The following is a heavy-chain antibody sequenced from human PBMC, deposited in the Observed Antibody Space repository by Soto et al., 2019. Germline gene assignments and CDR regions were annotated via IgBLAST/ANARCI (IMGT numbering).Heavy chain of an antibody. CDR2: ISWDGGST. CDR3: AKDIQSEVGLTHYYYYGMDV. CDR1: GFTFDDYT. J-gene: IGHJ6*02. Sequence: EVQLVESGGVVVQPGGPLRLSWAASGFTFDDYTMHWVRQAPGKGLEWVSLISWDGGSTYYADSVKGRVTISRDNSKNSLYLQMNSLTTEDTALYYFAKDIQSEVGLTHYYYYGMDVWGQGPTVTVS. D-gene: IGHD2-15*01. V-gene: IGHV3-43*01.